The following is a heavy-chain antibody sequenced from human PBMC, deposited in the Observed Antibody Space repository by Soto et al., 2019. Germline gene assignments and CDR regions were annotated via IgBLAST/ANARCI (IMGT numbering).Heavy chain of an antibody. D-gene: IGHD3-16*01. CDR3: ARGGETYYDYIWGTPGGAFDI. J-gene: IGHJ3*02. V-gene: IGHV3-66*01. CDR2: IYSGGST. CDR1: GFTVSSNY. Sequence: GGSLRLSCAASGFTVSSNYMSWVRQAPGKGLEWVSVIYSGGSTYYADSVKGRFTISRDNSKNTLYLQMNSLRAEDTAVYYCARGGETYYDYIWGTPGGAFDIWGQGTMVTVSS.